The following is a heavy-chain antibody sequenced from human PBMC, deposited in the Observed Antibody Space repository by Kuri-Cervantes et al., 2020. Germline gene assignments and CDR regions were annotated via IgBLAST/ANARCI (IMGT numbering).Heavy chain of an antibody. CDR2: IYYSGST. Sequence: GSLRLSCTVSGGSISSSSYYWGWIRQPPGKGLEWIGSIYYSGSTYYNPSLKSRVTTSVDRSKNQFSLKLSSVTAADTAVYYCARHDQEYNWFDPWGQGTLVTVSS. V-gene: IGHV4-39*01. CDR1: GGSISSSSYY. CDR3: ARHDQEYNWFDP. D-gene: IGHD3-10*01. J-gene: IGHJ5*02.